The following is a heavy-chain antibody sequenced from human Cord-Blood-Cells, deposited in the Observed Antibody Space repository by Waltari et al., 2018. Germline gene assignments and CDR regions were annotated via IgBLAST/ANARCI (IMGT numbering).Heavy chain of an antibody. CDR3: ARDLTGDDAFDI. D-gene: IGHD7-27*01. CDR1: SYG. V-gene: IGHV1-18*04. CDR2: ISAYNGNT. J-gene: IGHJ3*02. Sequence: SYGISWVRQAPGQGLEWMGWISAYNGNTNYAQKLQGRVTMTTDTSTSTAYMELRSLRSDDTAVYYCARDLTGDDAFDIWGQGTMVTVSS.